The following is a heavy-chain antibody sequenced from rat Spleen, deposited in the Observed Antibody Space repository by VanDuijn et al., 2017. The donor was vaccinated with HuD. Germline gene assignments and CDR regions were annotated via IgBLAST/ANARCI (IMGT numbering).Heavy chain of an antibody. J-gene: IGHJ3*01. CDR1: GFTFSDYN. V-gene: IGHV5S10*01. D-gene: IGHD1-6*01. Sequence: EVQLVESGGGLVQPGRSLKLSCAASGFTFSDYNMAWVRQAPKKGLEWVATIIYDGSRTYYRDSVKGRFTISRDNAKITLNLQMDSLRSEDTATYYCATGPRILRLDWFAYWGQGTLVTVSS. CDR3: ATGPRILRLDWFAY. CDR2: IIYDGSRT.